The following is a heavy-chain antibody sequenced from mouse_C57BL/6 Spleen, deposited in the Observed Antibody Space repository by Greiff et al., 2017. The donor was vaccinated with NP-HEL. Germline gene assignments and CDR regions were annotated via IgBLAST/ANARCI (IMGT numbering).Heavy chain of an antibody. V-gene: IGHV5-4*01. Sequence: EVQRVESGGGLVKPGGSLKLSCAASGFTFSSYAMSWVRQTPEKRLEWVATISDGGSYTYYPDNVKGRFTISRDNAKNNLYLQRSHLKSEDTAMYYCARDLPDGGFAYWGQGTLVTVSA. CDR1: GFTFSSYA. J-gene: IGHJ3*01. D-gene: IGHD2-3*01. CDR3: ARDLPDGGFAY. CDR2: ISDGGSYT.